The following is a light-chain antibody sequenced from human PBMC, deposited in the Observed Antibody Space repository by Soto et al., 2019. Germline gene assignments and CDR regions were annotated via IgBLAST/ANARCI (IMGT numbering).Light chain of an antibody. Sequence: AIQMTQSPSSLSASVGDRVTITCRASQGIRSDLGWYQQKPGKAPKLLIYAASTLQSGVPSRFSGSGSGTDFILTIGGLQPEDFATYYCLQDYDYPLTFGGGTKVEIK. CDR3: LQDYDYPLT. V-gene: IGKV1-6*01. J-gene: IGKJ4*01. CDR1: QGIRSD. CDR2: AAS.